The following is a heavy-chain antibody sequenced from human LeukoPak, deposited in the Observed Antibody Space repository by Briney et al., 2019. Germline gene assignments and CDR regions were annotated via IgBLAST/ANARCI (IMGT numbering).Heavy chain of an antibody. CDR2: ISSGSSYI. V-gene: IGHV3-21*06. CDR3: MRDPRYSNNWEGKGD. CDR1: GFSFSSYI. D-gene: IGHD6-13*01. Sequence: GGSLRLSCAASGFSFSSYIMNWVRQAPGKGLEWVSSISSGSSYIYYADSVKGRFTISRDNANNSLYLQMNSLRAEDTAVYYCMRDPRYSNNWEGKGDWGQGTLVTVSS. J-gene: IGHJ4*02.